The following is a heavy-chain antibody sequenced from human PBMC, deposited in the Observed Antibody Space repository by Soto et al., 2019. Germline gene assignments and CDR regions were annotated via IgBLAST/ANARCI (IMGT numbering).Heavy chain of an antibody. Sequence: QAHLVQSGPEVKKPGASVKVSCKGSGYIFTSYGIAWVRQAPGQGLEWMGWISAHNGKTEYAQKFQGRVTVTRDTSTSKAYLELRSLRSDDTALYYCARGRYGDSWGQGALVTVSS. D-gene: IGHD4-17*01. CDR3: ARGRYGDS. CDR2: ISAHNGKT. J-gene: IGHJ4*02. V-gene: IGHV1-18*01. CDR1: GYIFTSYG.